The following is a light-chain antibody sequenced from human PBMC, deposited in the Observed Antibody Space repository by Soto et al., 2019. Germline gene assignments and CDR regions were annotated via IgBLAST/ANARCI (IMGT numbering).Light chain of an antibody. J-gene: IGKJ4*01. CDR3: QQYNNWLT. Sequence: EIVRTQSPATLSVSPGERATLSCRASQSVSINLAWYQQKPGQAPRLLIYGASTRATGIPARFSGSGSGTEFTLSISSLQSEDFAVYYCQQYNNWLTFGGGTKVEIK. CDR1: QSVSIN. CDR2: GAS. V-gene: IGKV3-15*01.